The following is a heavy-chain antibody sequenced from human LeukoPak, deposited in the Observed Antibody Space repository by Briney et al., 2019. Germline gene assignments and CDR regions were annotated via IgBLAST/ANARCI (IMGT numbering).Heavy chain of an antibody. CDR1: GYTFTSYA. J-gene: IGHJ5*02. D-gene: IGHD6-13*01. CDR3: ARDFEQQLFRGLGSWFDP. CDR2: INTNTGNP. Sequence: AASVKVSCKASGYTFTSYAMNWVRQAPGQGLEWMGWINTNTGNPTYAQGFTGRFVFSLDTSVSTAYLQISSLKAEDTAVYYCARDFEQQLFRGLGSWFDPWGQGTLVTVSS. V-gene: IGHV7-4-1*02.